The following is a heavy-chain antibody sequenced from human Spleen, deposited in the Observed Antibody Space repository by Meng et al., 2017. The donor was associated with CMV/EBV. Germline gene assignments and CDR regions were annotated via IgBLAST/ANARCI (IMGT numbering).Heavy chain of an antibody. V-gene: IGHV1-69*05. J-gene: IGHJ6*02. CDR1: GYTFTSYG. D-gene: IGHD2-2*02. Sequence: SVKVSRKASGYTFTSYGISWVRQAPGQGLEWVGGIIPLFGIANYAQKFQGRVTITTDESTSTAYMSLSSLRSEDTAVYYCARDRTGDCSSTSCYNFYYYYGMDVWGQGTTVTVSS. CDR3: ARDRTGDCSSTSCYNFYYYYGMDV. CDR2: IIPLFGIA.